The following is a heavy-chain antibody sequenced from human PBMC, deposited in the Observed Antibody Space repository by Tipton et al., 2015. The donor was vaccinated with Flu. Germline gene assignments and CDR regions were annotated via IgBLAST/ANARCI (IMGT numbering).Heavy chain of an antibody. J-gene: IGHJ4*02. CDR2: IYTSGST. CDR3: ARGRAVAGFRGFDY. V-gene: IGHV4-61*02. Sequence: TLSLTCTVSGGSISSGSYYWSWIRQPAGKGLEWIGRIYTSGSTNYNPSLKSRVNISVDTSKNQFSLKLSSVTAADTAVYYCARGRAVAGFRGFDYWGQGTLVTVSS. D-gene: IGHD6-19*01. CDR1: GGSISSGSYY.